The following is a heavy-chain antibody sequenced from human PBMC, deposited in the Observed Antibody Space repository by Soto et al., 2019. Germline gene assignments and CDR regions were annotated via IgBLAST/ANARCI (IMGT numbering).Heavy chain of an antibody. CDR2: ISGSGGST. Sequence: PGGSLRLSCAASGFTFSSYAMSWVRQAPGKGLEWVSAISGSGGSTYYADSVKGRFTISRDNSKNTLYLQMNGLRAEDTAVYYCAKDSLAIPEGGYDYWGQGTLVTVSS. CDR1: GFTFSSYA. V-gene: IGHV3-23*01. J-gene: IGHJ4*02. CDR3: AKDSLAIPEGGYDY. D-gene: IGHD5-12*01.